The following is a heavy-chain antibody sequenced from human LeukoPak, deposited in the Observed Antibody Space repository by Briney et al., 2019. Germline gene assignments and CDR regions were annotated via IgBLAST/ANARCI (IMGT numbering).Heavy chain of an antibody. V-gene: IGHV1-46*01. CDR1: GYTFTSYY. Sequence: ASVKVSCKASGYTFTSYYIHWVRQAPGQGLEWMGIINPSGGSTSYAQRFQGRVTMTRDTSTSTVYMELSSLRSEDTAVYYCARVYCSSTSCLMYFDYWGQGTLVTVSS. D-gene: IGHD2-2*01. CDR2: INPSGGST. CDR3: ARVYCSSTSCLMYFDY. J-gene: IGHJ4*02.